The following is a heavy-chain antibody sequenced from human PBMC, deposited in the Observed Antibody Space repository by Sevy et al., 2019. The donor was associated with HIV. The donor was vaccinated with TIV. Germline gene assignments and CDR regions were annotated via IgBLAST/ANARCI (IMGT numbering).Heavy chain of an antibody. D-gene: IGHD6-19*01. J-gene: IGHJ4*02. CDR2: ISYDGSNK. CDR1: GFTFSSYA. V-gene: IGHV3-30-3*01. Sequence: GGSLRLSCAASGFTFSSYAMHWVRQAPGKGLEWVAVISYDGSNKYYANSVKGRFTISRDNSKNTLYLQMNSLRAEDTAVYYCARASSGWYDYWGQGTLVTVSS. CDR3: ARASSGWYDY.